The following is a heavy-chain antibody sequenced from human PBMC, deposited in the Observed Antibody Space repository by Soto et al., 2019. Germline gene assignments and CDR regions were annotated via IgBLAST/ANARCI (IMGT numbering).Heavy chain of an antibody. Sequence: EVQLLESGGGLVHPGGSLRLSCAPSGFTFSSYAMNWVRQAPGKGLEWVSTISGAGGEIYYADSVKGRFTISRDNSKATLYLQMNSLRAEDTAVYYCSKESHWDYYGSGSFPWDYWGPGTLVTVSS. J-gene: IGHJ4*02. V-gene: IGHV3-23*01. CDR3: SKESHWDYYGSGSFPWDY. CDR1: GFTFSSYA. D-gene: IGHD3-10*01. CDR2: ISGAGGEI.